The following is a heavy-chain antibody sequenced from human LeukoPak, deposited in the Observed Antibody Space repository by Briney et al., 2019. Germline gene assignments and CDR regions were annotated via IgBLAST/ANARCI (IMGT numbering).Heavy chain of an antibody. CDR3: ASLTDY. CDR2: INHSGST. V-gene: IGHV4-38-2*01. Sequence: PSETLSLTCAVSGHSIRSSYYWGWIRQPPGKGLEWIGEINHSGSTNYNPSLKSRVTISVDTSKNQFSLKLSSVTAADTAVYYCASLTDYWGQGTLVTVSS. J-gene: IGHJ4*02. CDR1: GHSIRSSYY.